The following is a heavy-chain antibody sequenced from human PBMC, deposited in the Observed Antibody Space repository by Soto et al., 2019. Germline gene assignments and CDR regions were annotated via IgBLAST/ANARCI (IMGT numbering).Heavy chain of an antibody. CDR2: IGTAGDT. CDR1: GFTFSSYD. CDR3: ARWHYYGSGMGYFDY. D-gene: IGHD3-10*01. J-gene: IGHJ4*02. V-gene: IGHV3-13*01. Sequence: EVQLVESGGGLVQPGGSLRLSCAASGFTFSSYDMHWVRQATGKGLEWVSAIGTAGDTYYPGSVKGRFTISRENAKNSLSLQMNSLRAGDTAVYYCARWHYYGSGMGYFDYWGQGTLVTVSS.